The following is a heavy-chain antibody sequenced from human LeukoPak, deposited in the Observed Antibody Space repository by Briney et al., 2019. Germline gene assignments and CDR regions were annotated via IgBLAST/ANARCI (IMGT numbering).Heavy chain of an antibody. CDR3: ARAASSGWYGD. Sequence: GGSLRLSCAASGFTFSSYDMHWVRQATGKGLEWVSAIGPAGDTYYPGSVKGRFTISRENAKNSLYLQMNSLRAGDTAVYYCARAASSGWYGDWGQGTLVTVSS. CDR2: IGPAGDT. CDR1: GFTFSSYD. V-gene: IGHV3-13*01. D-gene: IGHD6-19*01. J-gene: IGHJ4*02.